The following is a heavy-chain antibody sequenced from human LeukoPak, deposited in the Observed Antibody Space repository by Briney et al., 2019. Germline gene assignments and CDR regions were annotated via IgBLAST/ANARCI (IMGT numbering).Heavy chain of an antibody. CDR1: GFTVSSNY. V-gene: IGHV3-23*01. CDR3: AKDRRLYYFDY. Sequence: GGSLRLSCAASGFTVSSNYMSWVRQAPGKGLEWVSAISGSGGSTYYADSVKGRFTISRDNSKNTLYLQMNSLRAEDTAVYYCAKDRRLYYFDYWGQGTLVTVSS. CDR2: ISGSGGST. J-gene: IGHJ4*02. D-gene: IGHD3-16*01.